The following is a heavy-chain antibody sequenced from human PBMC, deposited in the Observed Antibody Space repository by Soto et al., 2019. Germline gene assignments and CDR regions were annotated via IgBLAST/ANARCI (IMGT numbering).Heavy chain of an antibody. CDR1: GFSLSTSGVG. J-gene: IGHJ4*02. CDR3: AHSLIPNWGSRGAFDY. Sequence: QITLKESGPTLVKPTQTRTLTCTFSGFSLSTSGVGVGWIRQPPGKALEWLALIYWDDDKRYSPSLKSRLTITKDTSKNLVVLTMTNMDPVDTATYYCAHSLIPNWGSRGAFDYWGQGTLVTVSS. D-gene: IGHD7-27*01. CDR2: IYWDDDK. V-gene: IGHV2-5*02.